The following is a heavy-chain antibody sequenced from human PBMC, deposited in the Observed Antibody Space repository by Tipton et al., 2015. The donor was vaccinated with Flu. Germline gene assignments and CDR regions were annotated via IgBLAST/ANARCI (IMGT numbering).Heavy chain of an antibody. CDR1: GGTFSSYA. Sequence: QSGAEVKKPGSSVRVSCKASGGTFSSYAISWVRQAPGQGLEWMGGIIPIFGTANYAQKLQGRVTMTTDTSTSTAYMELRSLRSDDTAVYYCARDGIVSYYDFWSGSYYFDYWGQGTLVTVSS. CDR3: ARDGIVSYYDFWSGSYYFDY. D-gene: IGHD3-3*01. J-gene: IGHJ4*02. CDR2: IIPIFGTA. V-gene: IGHV1-69*05.